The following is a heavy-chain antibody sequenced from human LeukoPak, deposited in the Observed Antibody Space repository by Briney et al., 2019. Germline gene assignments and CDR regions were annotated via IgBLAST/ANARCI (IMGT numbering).Heavy chain of an antibody. V-gene: IGHV3-64D*06. Sequence: GFLRLSCSASGFTFSTSAIHWVRQAPGKGLEYVSAISSNGRSTYYAGSVKGRFTISRDNSKNTLSLQMSSLRPEDTAVYYCVKLPYSDTSAYYVDYWGQGTLVTVSS. D-gene: IGHD3-22*01. CDR1: GFTFSTSA. J-gene: IGHJ4*02. CDR2: ISSNGRST. CDR3: VKLPYSDTSAYYVDY.